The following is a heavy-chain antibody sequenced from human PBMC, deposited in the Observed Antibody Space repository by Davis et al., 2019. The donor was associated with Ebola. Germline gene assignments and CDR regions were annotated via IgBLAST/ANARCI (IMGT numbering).Heavy chain of an antibody. V-gene: IGHV5-10-1*01. D-gene: IGHD2-21*02. CDR3: ARRGCGGDCYSRGDWFDP. CDR2: IDPSDSYT. CDR1: GYSFTSYW. Sequence: GGSLRLSCKGSGYSFTSYWISWVRQMPGKGLEWMGRIDPSDSYTNYSPSFQGHVTISADKFISTAYLQWSSLKASDTAMYYCARRGCGGDCYSRGDWFDPWGQGTLVTVSS. J-gene: IGHJ5*02.